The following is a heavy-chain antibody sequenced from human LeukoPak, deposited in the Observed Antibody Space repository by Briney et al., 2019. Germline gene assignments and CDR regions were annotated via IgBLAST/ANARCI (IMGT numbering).Heavy chain of an antibody. CDR1: GITFRDYY. CDR3: ARDKAPGAFDI. Sequence: PGGSLRLSCAASGITFRDYYMSWIRQAPGKGLEWVSYISSSGSTIYYADSVKGRFTISRDSAKNSLYLQMNSLRAEDTAVYYCARDKAPGAFDIWGQGTMVTVSS. CDR2: ISSSGSTI. D-gene: IGHD3-10*01. J-gene: IGHJ3*02. V-gene: IGHV3-11*04.